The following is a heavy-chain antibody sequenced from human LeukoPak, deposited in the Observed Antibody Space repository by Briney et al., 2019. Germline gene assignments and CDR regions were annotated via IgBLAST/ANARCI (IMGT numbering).Heavy chain of an antibody. CDR1: GFTFSSSG. CDR2: ITYSGGST. V-gene: IGHV3-23*01. CDR3: AKRGPPSSGWPYDY. D-gene: IGHD6-19*01. Sequence: GGSLRLSCAASGFTFSSSGMSWVRQAPGKGLEWVSSITYSGGSTYYADSVKGRFTISRDNSRNTLYLQMHSLRAEDTAVYYCAKRGPPSSGWPYDYWGQGTLVTVSS. J-gene: IGHJ4*02.